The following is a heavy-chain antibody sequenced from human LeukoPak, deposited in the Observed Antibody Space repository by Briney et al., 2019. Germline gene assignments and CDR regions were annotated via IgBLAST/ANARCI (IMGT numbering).Heavy chain of an antibody. Sequence: GGSLRLSCAASGFTVSNNYMSWVRQAPGKGLEWVSVIYSGGSTYYTDSVKGRFTISRDNSKNTLYLQMNSLRAEDTAVYYCARDVDSSSWYDYWGQGTLVTVSS. J-gene: IGHJ4*02. CDR3: ARDVDSSSWYDY. V-gene: IGHV3-53*01. D-gene: IGHD6-13*01. CDR2: IYSGGST. CDR1: GFTVSNNY.